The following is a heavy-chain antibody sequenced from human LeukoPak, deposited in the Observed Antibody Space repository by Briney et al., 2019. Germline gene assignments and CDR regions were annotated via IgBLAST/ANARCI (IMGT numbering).Heavy chain of an antibody. V-gene: IGHV3-7*03. D-gene: IGHD1-26*01. CDR1: AFIFSGHW. Sequence: GGSLRLSCEGSAFIFSGHWMNWVRQTPGKGLEWVASIKEDGSERQYVDSVKGRFSISRDNSKNTLFLQMNSLRAEDTAVYYCAKILDDYYYFGMDVWGQGTMVTVSS. J-gene: IGHJ6*02. CDR2: IKEDGSER. CDR3: AKILDDYYYFGMDV.